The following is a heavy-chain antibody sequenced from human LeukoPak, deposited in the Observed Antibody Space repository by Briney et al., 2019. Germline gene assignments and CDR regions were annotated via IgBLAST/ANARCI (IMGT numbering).Heavy chain of an antibody. CDR2: ISGSGGST. CDR1: GFTFSSYA. V-gene: IGHV3-23*01. Sequence: GGSLRLSCAASGFTFSSYAMSWVRQAPGKGLEWVSAISGSGGSTYYADSVKGRFTISRDNSKNTLYLEMNSLRAEDTAVYYCAPWYGSGSYYPDYWGQGTLVTVSS. J-gene: IGHJ4*02. CDR3: APWYGSGSYYPDY. D-gene: IGHD3-10*01.